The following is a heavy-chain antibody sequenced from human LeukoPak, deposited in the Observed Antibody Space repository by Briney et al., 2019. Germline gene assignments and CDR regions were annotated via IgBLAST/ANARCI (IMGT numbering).Heavy chain of an antibody. D-gene: IGHD3-9*01. CDR3: AKDATASPYFHWFDN. V-gene: IGHV3-23*01. CDR2: ISSGDRT. CDR1: GFTFSSYA. Sequence: GGSLRLSCAASGFTFSSYAMNWVRQAPGKGLEWVAGISSGDRTFHAESVKGRFTISRDKSKDTLYLQMNSMRAEDTAVYYCAKDATASPYFHWFDNWGQGTQVIVSS. J-gene: IGHJ4*02.